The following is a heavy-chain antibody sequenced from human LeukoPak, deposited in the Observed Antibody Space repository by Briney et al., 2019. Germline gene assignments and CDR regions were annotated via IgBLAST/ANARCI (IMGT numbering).Heavy chain of an antibody. CDR3: ARDGGYSYGYFDY. J-gene: IGHJ4*02. CDR2: IWYDGSNK. D-gene: IGHD5-18*01. Sequence: GGSLRLSCAASGFTFSSYGMHWVRQAPGKGLEWVAVIWYDGSNKYYADSVKGRFTISRDNPKNTLYLQMNSLRAEDTAVYYCARDGGYSYGYFDYWGQGTLVTVSS. CDR1: GFTFSSYG. V-gene: IGHV3-33*01.